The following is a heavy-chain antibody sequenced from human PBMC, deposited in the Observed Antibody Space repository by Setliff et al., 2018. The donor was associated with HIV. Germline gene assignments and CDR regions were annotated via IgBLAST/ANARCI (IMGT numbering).Heavy chain of an antibody. D-gene: IGHD2-15*01. CDR3: AREGAVLRPRDYYYMDV. V-gene: IGHV3-53*05. Sequence: GGSLRLSCAASGFTVSSNYMSWVRQAPGKGLEWVSVIFIGGSTYYVDSVKGRFTISRDNSKNTLYLQMNSLRAEDTAVYYCAREGAVLRPRDYYYMDVWGKGTTVTVSS. CDR2: IFIGGST. J-gene: IGHJ6*03. CDR1: GFTVSSNY.